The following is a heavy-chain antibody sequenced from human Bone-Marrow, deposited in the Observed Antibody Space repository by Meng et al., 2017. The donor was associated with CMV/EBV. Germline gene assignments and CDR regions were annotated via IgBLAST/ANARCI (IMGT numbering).Heavy chain of an antibody. J-gene: IGHJ4*02. CDR3: ARELSSPRGGYFDY. CDR2: IVVGSGNT. CDR1: GFTFTSSA. D-gene: IGHD3-10*01. V-gene: IGHV1-58*01. Sequence: SVKVSCKASGFTFTSSAVQWVRHARGQRLEWIGWIVVGSGNTSYAQKFQGRVTITADKSASTFYMELSSLRSEDTAVYYCARELSSPRGGYFDYGGQGTLVTVS.